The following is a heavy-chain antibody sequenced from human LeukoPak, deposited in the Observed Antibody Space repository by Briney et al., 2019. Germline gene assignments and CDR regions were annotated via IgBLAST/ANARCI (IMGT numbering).Heavy chain of an antibody. D-gene: IGHD3-10*01. V-gene: IGHV3-13*04. Sequence: GGSLRLSCAASGFTFSSYDMHWVRQATGKGLEWVSGIDKAGGTYYPGSVKGRFTISRENAKNSLYLRMNSLRAGDTAVYFCTRRMRGLGSYSDAFDIWGQGTMVIVSS. CDR3: TRRMRGLGSYSDAFDI. J-gene: IGHJ3*02. CDR2: IDKAGGT. CDR1: GFTFSSYD.